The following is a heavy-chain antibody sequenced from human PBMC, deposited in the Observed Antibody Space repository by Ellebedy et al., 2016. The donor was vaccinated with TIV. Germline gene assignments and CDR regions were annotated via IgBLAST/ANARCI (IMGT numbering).Heavy chain of an antibody. CDR1: GFTFSSYA. D-gene: IGHD2-21*02. J-gene: IGHJ6*02. Sequence: PGGSLRLSCAASGFTFSSYAMSWVRQAPGKGLEWVSAISGSGGSTYYADSVKGRFTISRDNSKNTLYLQMNSLRAEDTAVYYCARATLLSRNGMDVWGQGTTVTVSS. CDR3: ARATLLSRNGMDV. CDR2: ISGSGGST. V-gene: IGHV3-23*01.